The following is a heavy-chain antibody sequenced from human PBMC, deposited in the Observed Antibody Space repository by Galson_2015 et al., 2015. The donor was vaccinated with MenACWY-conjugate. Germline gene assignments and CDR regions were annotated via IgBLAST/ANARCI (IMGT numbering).Heavy chain of an antibody. V-gene: IGHV3-11*06. J-gene: IGHJ6*02. Sequence: SLRLSCAASGFTFSDYYMSWLRQAPGKGLEWVSYISSSSSYTNYADSVKGRFTISRDNAKNSLYLQMNSLRAEDTAVYYCARVPKKYYYYGMDVWGQGTTVTVSS. CDR3: ARVPKKYYYYGMDV. CDR2: ISSSSSYT. CDR1: GFTFSDYY.